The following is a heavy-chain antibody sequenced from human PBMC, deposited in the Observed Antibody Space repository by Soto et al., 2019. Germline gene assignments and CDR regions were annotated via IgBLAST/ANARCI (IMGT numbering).Heavy chain of an antibody. Sequence: EVQLLESGGGLVQPGGSLRLSCADSGFTFSSYAMSWVRQAPGKGLEWASAITYTGGSTHYADSVEGRFTMSRDNSKNTLYLEMDSLRAEDTAVYDCAKAQRMVSIPSNIDSWGQGALVTVSS. CDR2: ITYTGGST. CDR3: AKAQRMVSIPSNIDS. D-gene: IGHD6-25*01. V-gene: IGHV3-23*01. J-gene: IGHJ4*02. CDR1: GFTFSSYA.